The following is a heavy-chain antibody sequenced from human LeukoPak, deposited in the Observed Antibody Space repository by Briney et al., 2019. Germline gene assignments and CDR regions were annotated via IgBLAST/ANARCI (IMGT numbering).Heavy chain of an antibody. CDR3: ARAGLMVRGVYNWFDP. D-gene: IGHD3-10*01. CDR1: GFTFSSYG. Sequence: GGSLRLSCAASGFTFSSYGMHWVRQAPGKGLEWVAVISYDGSNKYYADSVKGRFTISRDNSQNTLYLQMNSLRAEDTAVYYCARAGLMVRGVYNWFDPWGQGTLVTVSS. J-gene: IGHJ5*02. V-gene: IGHV3-30*03. CDR2: ISYDGSNK.